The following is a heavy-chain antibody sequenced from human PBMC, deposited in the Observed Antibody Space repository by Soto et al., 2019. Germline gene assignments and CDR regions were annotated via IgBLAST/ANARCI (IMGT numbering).Heavy chain of an antibody. D-gene: IGHD4-4*01. CDR3: ARATHDYCNYPTGGPFDY. CDR2: IYSGGST. Sequence: GGSLRLSCAASGFTVSSNYMSWARQAPGKGLEWVSVIYSGGSTYYADSVKGRFTISRDNSKNTLYLQMNSLRAEDTAVYYCARATHDYCNYPTGGPFDYWGQGTLVTVSS. J-gene: IGHJ4*02. V-gene: IGHV3-66*01. CDR1: GFTVSSNY.